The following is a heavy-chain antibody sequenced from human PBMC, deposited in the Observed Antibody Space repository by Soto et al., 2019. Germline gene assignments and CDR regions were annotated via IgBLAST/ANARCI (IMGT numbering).Heavy chain of an antibody. CDR1: GFTFTSSA. Sequence: GASVKCYVKASGFTFTSSAVQWVRQARGQLLECMGWIVVGSGNTNYAQKFQERVTIARDMSTSTAHMELSSLRSEDPAVYYCAARSSSYPHYFEYWGQGSLVSV. D-gene: IGHD6-6*01. CDR2: IVVGSGNT. J-gene: IGHJ4*01. CDR3: AARSSSYPHYFEY. V-gene: IGHV1-58*01.